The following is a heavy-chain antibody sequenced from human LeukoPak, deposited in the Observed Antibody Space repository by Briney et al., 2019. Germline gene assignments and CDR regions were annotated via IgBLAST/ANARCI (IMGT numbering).Heavy chain of an antibody. Sequence: SDTLSLPCAVYGGSFSGYYWRWIRQPPGKGLECIGEIKHRGSTNYNRSLKSLVTISVDTSKDQFSLKLSSVTAADAGVYYCARAQRGRWGYSTFDYWGQGTLVTVSS. CDR2: IKHRGST. J-gene: IGHJ4*02. V-gene: IGHV4-34*01. CDR3: ARAQRGRWGYSTFDY. CDR1: GGSFSGYY. D-gene: IGHD5-18*01.